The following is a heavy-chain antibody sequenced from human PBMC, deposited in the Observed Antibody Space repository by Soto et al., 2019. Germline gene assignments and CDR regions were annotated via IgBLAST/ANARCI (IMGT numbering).Heavy chain of an antibody. D-gene: IGHD6-13*01. CDR2: ISAYNGNT. J-gene: IGHJ5*02. CDR1: GYTFTSYG. Sequence: QVQLVQSGAEVKKPGASVKVSCKASGYTFTSYGISWVRQAPGQGLEWMGWISAYNGNTNYAQKLQGRVTMTTDTSTSTAYMQLRSLRSDDTAVYYCARRLSPSYSSSFNWFDPWGQGTLVTVSS. V-gene: IGHV1-18*01. CDR3: ARRLSPSYSSSFNWFDP.